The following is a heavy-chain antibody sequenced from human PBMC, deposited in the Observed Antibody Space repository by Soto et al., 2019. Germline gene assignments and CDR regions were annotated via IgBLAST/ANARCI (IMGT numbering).Heavy chain of an antibody. Sequence: SQTLSLTCAISGDSVSSKSAAWNWIRQSPSRGLEWLGRTYYRSKWYNDYAVSVKGRIIINPDTSKNHFSLQLNSVTPEDTAVYYCARDLGSYYSFDYWGQGTLVTVSP. CDR3: ARDLGSYYSFDY. V-gene: IGHV6-1*01. J-gene: IGHJ4*02. D-gene: IGHD1-26*01. CDR1: GDSVSSKSAA. CDR2: TYYRSKWYN.